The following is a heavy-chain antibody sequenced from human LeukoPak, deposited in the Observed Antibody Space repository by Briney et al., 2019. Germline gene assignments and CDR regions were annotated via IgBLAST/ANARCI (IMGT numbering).Heavy chain of an antibody. V-gene: IGHV4-39*01. CDR1: GGSISSSSYY. Sequence: PSETLSLTCTVSGGSISSSSYYWGWIRQPPGKGLEWIGSIYYSGGTYYNPSLKSRVTISVDTSKNQFSLKLGSVTAADTAVYYCARWGCSGGSCYSDYWGQGTLVTVSS. CDR2: IYYSGGT. D-gene: IGHD2-15*01. J-gene: IGHJ4*02. CDR3: ARWGCSGGSCYSDY.